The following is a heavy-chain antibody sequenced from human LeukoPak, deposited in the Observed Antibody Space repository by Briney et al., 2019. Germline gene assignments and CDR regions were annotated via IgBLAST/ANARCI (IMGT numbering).Heavy chain of an antibody. Sequence: ASVKVSCKASGYTFTSYGISWVRQAPGQGLEWMGWISAYNGNTNYAQKLQGRVTMTTDTSTSTAYMELRSLRSDDTAVYYCARDRLQLLYTYGPFDYWGQGTLVTVSS. D-gene: IGHD2-2*01. J-gene: IGHJ4*02. CDR3: ARDRLQLLYTYGPFDY. CDR1: GYTFTSYG. CDR2: ISAYNGNT. V-gene: IGHV1-18*01.